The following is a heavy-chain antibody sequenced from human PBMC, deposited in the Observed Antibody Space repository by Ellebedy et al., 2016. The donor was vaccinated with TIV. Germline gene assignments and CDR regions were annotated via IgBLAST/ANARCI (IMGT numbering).Heavy chain of an antibody. CDR1: GGTFSSHA. D-gene: IGHD2-2*01. J-gene: IGHJ6*02. Sequence: SVKVSCXDSGGTFSSHAFNWVRQAPGQGLEWMGGIIPILGMSNKAEKFQGRVTISADKSTSTVYMELSSLRSDDTAMYYCATQRCDGASCYLSYHNYFYGMDVWGRGTTVTVSS. V-gene: IGHV1-69*10. CDR2: IIPILGMS. CDR3: ATQRCDGASCYLSYHNYFYGMDV.